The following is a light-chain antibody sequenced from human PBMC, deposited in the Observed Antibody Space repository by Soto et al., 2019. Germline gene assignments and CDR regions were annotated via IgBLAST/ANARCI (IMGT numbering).Light chain of an antibody. J-gene: IGKJ4*01. CDR2: GAS. Sequence: IVLQQSPGTLSLSPVERATLSCRASQSVSSSYLAWYQQKLGQAPRLLIYGASSRATGIPDRFSGSGSGTDFTLTISRLEPEDFAVYYCQQYGSSPLTFGGGTKVDIK. V-gene: IGKV3-20*01. CDR1: QSVSSSY. CDR3: QQYGSSPLT.